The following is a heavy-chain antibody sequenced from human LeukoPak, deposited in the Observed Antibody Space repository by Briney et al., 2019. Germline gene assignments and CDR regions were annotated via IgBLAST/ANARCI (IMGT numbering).Heavy chain of an antibody. J-gene: IGHJ3*02. Sequence: GGSLRLSRAASGFTFSDYYMSWIRQAPGKGLEWVSYISSSGSTIYYADSVKGRFTISRDNAKNSLYLQMNSLRAEDTAVYYCARVWDIVVVPAAIAAAFNIWGQGTMVTVSS. D-gene: IGHD2-2*01. CDR1: GFTFSDYY. V-gene: IGHV3-11*04. CDR2: ISSSGSTI. CDR3: ARVWDIVVVPAAIAAAFNI.